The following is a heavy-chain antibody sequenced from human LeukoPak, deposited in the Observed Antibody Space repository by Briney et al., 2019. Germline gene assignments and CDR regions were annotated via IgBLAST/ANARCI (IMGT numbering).Heavy chain of an antibody. Sequence: GGSLRLSCAASGFTFSSYGMHWVRQAPGKGLEWVAFIRYDGSNKYYADSVKGRFTISRDNSKNTLYLQMNSLREEDTAVYYCAXDXSGXXLFWYYXXXVWGQGTXVTX. V-gene: IGHV3-30*02. J-gene: IGHJ6*02. CDR3: AXDXSGXXLFWYYXXXV. CDR1: GFTFSSYG. D-gene: IGHD3-3*01. CDR2: IRYDGSNK.